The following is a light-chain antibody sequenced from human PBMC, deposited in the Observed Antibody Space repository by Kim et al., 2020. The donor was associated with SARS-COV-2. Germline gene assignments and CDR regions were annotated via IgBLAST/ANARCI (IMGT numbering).Light chain of an antibody. CDR2: NAS. V-gene: IGKV1-5*01. CDR3: QQYNYY. Sequence: SLSETVGDSVTITGRASQNINRWLAWYQKKPGKDPKLLIYNASSLGSGVPSRFSGSGSGTEFTLTISRLQPDDFATYYCQQYNYYFGGGTKVDIK. J-gene: IGKJ4*01. CDR1: QNINRW.